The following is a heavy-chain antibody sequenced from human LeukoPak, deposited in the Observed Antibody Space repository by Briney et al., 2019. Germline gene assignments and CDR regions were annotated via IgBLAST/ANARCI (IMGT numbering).Heavy chain of an antibody. Sequence: ASVKVSCKVSGYTLTELSMHWVRQAPGKGREWMGGFDPEDGETIYAQKFQGRVTMTEDTSTDTAYMELSSLRSEDTAVYYCATEGSIAVAGYYYYYMDVWGKGTTVTVSS. CDR2: FDPEDGET. CDR3: ATEGSIAVAGYYYYYMDV. D-gene: IGHD6-19*01. V-gene: IGHV1-24*01. J-gene: IGHJ6*03. CDR1: GYTLTELS.